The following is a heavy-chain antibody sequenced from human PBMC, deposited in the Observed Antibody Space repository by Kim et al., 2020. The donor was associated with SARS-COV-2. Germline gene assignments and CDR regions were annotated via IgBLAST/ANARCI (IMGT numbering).Heavy chain of an antibody. D-gene: IGHD3-22*01. CDR1: GFTFSSYA. CDR2: ISGSGGST. CDR3: AKDGYYYDSSGYYPFDY. J-gene: IGHJ4*02. Sequence: GGSLRLSCAASGFTFSSYAMSWVRQAPGKGLEWVSAISGSGGSTYYADSVKGRFTISRDNSKNTLYLQMNSLRAEDTAVYYCAKDGYYYDSSGYYPFDYWGQGTLVTVSS. V-gene: IGHV3-23*01.